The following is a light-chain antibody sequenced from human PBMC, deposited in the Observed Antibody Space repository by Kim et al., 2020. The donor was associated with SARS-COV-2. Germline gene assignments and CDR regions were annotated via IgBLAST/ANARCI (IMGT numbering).Light chain of an antibody. CDR3: AAWDDSLNGWV. CDR2: YDD. V-gene: IGLV1-36*01. Sequence: QRVTIACSGSSSNVGRSAVNWYQQVPGKAPKLLIYYDDLLPSGVSDRFSGSKSGTSASLAISGLQSEDEADYYCAAWDDSLNGWVFGGGTQLTVL. J-gene: IGLJ3*02. CDR1: SSNVGRSA.